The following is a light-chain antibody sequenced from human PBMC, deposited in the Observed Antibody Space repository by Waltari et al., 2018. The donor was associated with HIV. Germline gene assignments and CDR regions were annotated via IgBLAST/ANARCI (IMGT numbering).Light chain of an antibody. J-gene: IGLJ2*01. Sequence: QSALTQPASVSGSPGQSITIPCTGTRNDLGTYHSFPLYQQHPGNVPKLLIYEVTKRPSGVSNRFSGSKSGNTASLTISGLQAEDEAAYYCCSYTSTTTSILFAGGTKLTVL. V-gene: IGLV2-14*01. CDR3: CSYTSTTTSIL. CDR2: EVT. CDR1: RNDLGTYHS.